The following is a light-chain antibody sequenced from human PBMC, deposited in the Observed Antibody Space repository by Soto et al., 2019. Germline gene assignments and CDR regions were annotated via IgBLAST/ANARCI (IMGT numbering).Light chain of an antibody. CDR1: QSVSSY. CDR2: DAS. Sequence: EIVLTQSPATLSLSPGERATLSCRANQSVSSYLAWYQQKPGQAPRLLIYDASNRATGIPARFSGSGSGTDFTLTISSLEPEDFAVYYCQQSSNWPITFGQGTKVDIK. J-gene: IGKJ1*01. CDR3: QQSSNWPIT. V-gene: IGKV3-11*01.